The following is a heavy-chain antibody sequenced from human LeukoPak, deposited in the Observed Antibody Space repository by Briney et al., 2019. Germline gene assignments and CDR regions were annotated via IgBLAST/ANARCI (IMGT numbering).Heavy chain of an antibody. Sequence: ASVKVSCKASGYTFTGYYMHWVRQAPGQGLEWMGRINPNSGGTNYAQKFQGRVTMTRDTSISTAYMGLSRLRSDDTAVYYCARAAGRDGDFDYWGQGTLVTVSS. J-gene: IGHJ4*02. V-gene: IGHV1-2*06. D-gene: IGHD3-3*01. CDR3: ARAAGRDGDFDY. CDR2: INPNSGGT. CDR1: GYTFTGYY.